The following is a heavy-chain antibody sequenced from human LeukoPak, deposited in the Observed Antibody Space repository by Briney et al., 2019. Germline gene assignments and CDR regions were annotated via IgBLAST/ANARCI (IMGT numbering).Heavy chain of an antibody. V-gene: IGHV4-4*07. J-gene: IGHJ6*03. CDR3: ARDGAYYGSGSYRSRVGGYYYYYYMDV. CDR1: GGSISSYY. CDR2: IYASGST. D-gene: IGHD3-10*01. Sequence: SETLTLTCMVSGGSISSYYRNWIRQPAGKGLEWIGRIYASGSTNYNPSLMSRVTMSVDMSKNQFSLELSSVTAADTAVYYCARDGAYYGSGSYRSRVGGYYYYYYMDVWGKGTTVTISS.